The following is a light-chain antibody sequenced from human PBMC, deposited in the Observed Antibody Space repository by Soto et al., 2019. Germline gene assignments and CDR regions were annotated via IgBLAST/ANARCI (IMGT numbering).Light chain of an antibody. CDR1: QSVSSSS. J-gene: IGKJ5*01. V-gene: IGKV3-20*01. CDR2: GAS. CDR3: QQYGRSLPLT. Sequence: EIVLTQSPGTLSLSPGERATLSCRASQSVSSSSLAWYRQRPGQAPSLLIYGASRRATGIPDRFSGSGSGTDFTPIISRLEPEDVAVYYCQQYGRSLPLTFRQGTRLDIK.